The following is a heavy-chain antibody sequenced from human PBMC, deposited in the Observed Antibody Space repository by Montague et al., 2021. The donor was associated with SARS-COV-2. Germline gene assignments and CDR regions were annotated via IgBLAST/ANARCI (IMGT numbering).Heavy chain of an antibody. J-gene: IGHJ4*02. V-gene: IGHV4-34*01. CDR1: GGSLSGDH. CDR2: VNHSGHT. Sequence: SETLSLTCAVYGGSLSGDHWSWIRQPPGKGLEWIGEVNHSGHTNYNVSLKSRVTMSVDTSKSQFSLKVRSVTAADTAVYYCARGPVGVAARQRYYFDQWGQGTLVTVSS. CDR3: ARGPVGVAARQRYYFDQ. D-gene: IGHD6-6*01.